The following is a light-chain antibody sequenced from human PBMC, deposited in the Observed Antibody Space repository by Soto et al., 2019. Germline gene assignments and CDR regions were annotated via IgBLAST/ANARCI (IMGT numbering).Light chain of an antibody. CDR3: QQSYSTPPIT. J-gene: IGKJ5*01. CDR2: AAS. Sequence: SLSASVGDRVTITCRASQSISSYLNWYQQKPGKAPKLLIYAASSLQSGVPSRFSGSGSGTDFTLTISSLQPEDFATYYCQQSYSTPPITFGQGTRLEIK. V-gene: IGKV1-39*01. CDR1: QSISSY.